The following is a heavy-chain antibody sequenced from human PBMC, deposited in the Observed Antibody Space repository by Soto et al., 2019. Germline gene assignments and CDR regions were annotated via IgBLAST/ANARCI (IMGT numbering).Heavy chain of an antibody. CDR2: INPNSGGI. V-gene: IGHV1-2*02. J-gene: IGHJ3*02. D-gene: IGHD3-9*01. Sequence: QVQLMQSGAEGKKPGASVKVSCMTSGYTFIGHYIHWVRQAPGQGLEWMGWINPNSGGINYAQKFQGRVTVTRDTSMSTADMELNSLRSDDTAMYYCSIHAHYAIFTGYSMNAFDIWGQVTMGTVSS. CDR3: SIHAHYAIFTGYSMNAFDI. CDR1: GYTFIGHY.